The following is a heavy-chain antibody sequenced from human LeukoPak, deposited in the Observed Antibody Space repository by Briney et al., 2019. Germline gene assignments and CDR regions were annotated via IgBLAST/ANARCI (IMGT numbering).Heavy chain of an antibody. CDR3: ARAAVAGHFDY. CDR2: INPSPGSA. J-gene: IGHJ4*02. CDR1: GYTFTNYF. V-gene: IGHV1-46*01. D-gene: IGHD6-19*01. Sequence: GASVKVSCKASGYTFTNYFMHWVRQAPGQGLEWMGIINPSPGSATYAQKFQGRVTVTRDTSTSTLYMELSSLRSEDTAIYFCARAAVAGHFDYWGQGTLVTVSS.